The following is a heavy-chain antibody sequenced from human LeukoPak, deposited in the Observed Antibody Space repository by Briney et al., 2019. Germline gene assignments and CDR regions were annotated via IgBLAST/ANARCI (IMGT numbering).Heavy chain of an antibody. Sequence: GGSLRLSCAASGFTFSSYAMSWVRQAPGKGLDWDSASSGSGGSTYYADSVKGRFTISRDNSKNTLYLQMNSLRAEDTAVYYCAKLGGSGSYYNIGYFDYWGQGTLVTVSS. CDR2: SSGSGGST. CDR1: GFTFSSYA. V-gene: IGHV3-23*01. J-gene: IGHJ4*02. D-gene: IGHD3-10*01. CDR3: AKLGGSGSYYNIGYFDY.